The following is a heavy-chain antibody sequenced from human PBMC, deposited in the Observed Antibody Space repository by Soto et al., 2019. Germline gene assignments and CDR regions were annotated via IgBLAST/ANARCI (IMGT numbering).Heavy chain of an antibody. J-gene: IGHJ6*02. V-gene: IGHV3-30*03. CDR3: AAEYDFWSGYHRPYYYYYYGMDV. CDR1: GFTFSSYG. Sequence: GGSLRLSCAASGFTFSSYGMHWVRQAPGKGLEWVAVISYDGSNKYYADSVKGRFTISRDNSKNTLYLQMNSLRAEDTAVYYCAAEYDFWSGYHRPYYYYYYGMDVWGQGTTVTVSS. D-gene: IGHD3-3*01. CDR2: ISYDGSNK.